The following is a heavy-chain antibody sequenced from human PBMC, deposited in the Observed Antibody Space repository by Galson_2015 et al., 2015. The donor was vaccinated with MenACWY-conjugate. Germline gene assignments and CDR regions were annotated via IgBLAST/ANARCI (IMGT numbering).Heavy chain of an antibody. CDR3: AAWTADDNY. D-gene: IGHD3/OR15-3a*01. CDR1: GFTFSNSW. V-gene: IGHV3-7*01. CDR2: INPEGSGG. J-gene: IGHJ4*02. Sequence: SLRLSCAADGFTFSNSWMNWVRQAPGSGLEWVANINPEGSGGTYVVSVKGRVTMSRDNDENSVYLEMNSLSPEDTAVFYCAAWTADDNYWAQGTLVTVSS.